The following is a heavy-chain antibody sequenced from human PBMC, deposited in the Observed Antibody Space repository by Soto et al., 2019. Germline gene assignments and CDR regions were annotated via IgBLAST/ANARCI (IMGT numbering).Heavy chain of an antibody. V-gene: IGHV5-51*01. D-gene: IGHD4-17*01. CDR2: IYPSDSTA. J-gene: IGHJ5*02. Sequence: PGESLKISCKGSGYSFTNYWIAWMRQMPGEGLEYMGIIYPSDSTARYSPSLQGQVTFSVDKSISTAYLQWNSLEASDTAMYYCARHGFYGDYSSNYFDPWGQGTLVTVSS. CDR1: GYSFTNYW. CDR3: ARHGFYGDYSSNYFDP.